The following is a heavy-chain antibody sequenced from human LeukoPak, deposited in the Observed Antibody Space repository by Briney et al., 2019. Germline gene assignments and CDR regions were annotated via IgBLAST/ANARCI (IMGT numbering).Heavy chain of an antibody. V-gene: IGHV1-69*05. CDR3: ARVFGRYDFWSGYYNRGSAFDI. D-gene: IGHD3-3*01. J-gene: IGHJ3*02. CDR2: IIPIFGTA. CDR1: GGTFSSYA. Sequence: ASVKVSCKASGGTFSSYAISWVRQAPGQGLEWMGGIIPIFGTANYAQKFQGRATITTDESTSTAYMELSSLRSEDTAVYYCARVFGRYDFWSGYYNRGSAFDIWGQGTMVTVSS.